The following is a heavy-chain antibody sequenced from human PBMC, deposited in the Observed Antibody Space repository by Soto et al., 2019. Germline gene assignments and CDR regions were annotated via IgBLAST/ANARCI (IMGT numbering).Heavy chain of an antibody. CDR3: ARDRGSGSYFVSYYYYGMDV. D-gene: IGHD3-10*01. J-gene: IGHJ6*02. V-gene: IGHV1-18*03. Sequence: QVQLVQSGAEVKKPGASVKVSCKASGYTFTSYGISWVRQAPGQGLEWMGWISAYNGNTNYAQKLQGRVTMTTDTSTSTAYMEMRSLRSDDMAVYYCARDRGSGSYFVSYYYYGMDVWGQGTTVTVSS. CDR1: GYTFTSYG. CDR2: ISAYNGNT.